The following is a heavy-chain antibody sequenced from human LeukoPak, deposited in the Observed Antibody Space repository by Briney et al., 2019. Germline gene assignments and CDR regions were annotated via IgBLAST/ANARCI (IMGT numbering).Heavy chain of an antibody. Sequence: GGSLRLSCAASGFTFSSYGMHWVRQAPGKGVEWVAVIWYDGSNKYYADSAKGRFTISRDNTKNTLYLQMNSLRAEDTAVYYCARAANVDIVATTHFDYWGQGTLVTVSS. CDR1: GFTFSSYG. CDR2: IWYDGSNK. J-gene: IGHJ4*02. CDR3: ARAANVDIVATTHFDY. V-gene: IGHV3-33*01. D-gene: IGHD5-12*01.